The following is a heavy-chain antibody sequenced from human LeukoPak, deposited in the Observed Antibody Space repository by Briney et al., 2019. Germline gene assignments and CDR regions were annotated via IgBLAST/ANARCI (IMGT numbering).Heavy chain of an antibody. CDR1: RFTFSNCG. CDR3: SKGDGGSFPIDY. D-gene: IGHD2-15*01. J-gene: IGHJ4*02. CDR2: VNENGRNT. V-gene: IGHV3-23*01. Sequence: GGSLRLSCAASRFTFSNCGMSWVRQAPGKGLQWVSTVNENGRNTHYADSVKGRFTISRDNSKNTLLLQMNSLRADDTALYYCSKGDGGSFPIDYWGQGNLV.